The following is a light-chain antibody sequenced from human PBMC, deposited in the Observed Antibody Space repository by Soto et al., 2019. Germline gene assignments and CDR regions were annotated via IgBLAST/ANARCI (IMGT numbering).Light chain of an antibody. Sequence: EIVLTQSPGTLSLSPGERATLSCRASQSVSGNYLAWYQQKPGQAPRLLMSGASNRATGIPDGFTGSGSGTDFTLTIGSLEPEDFAVYYCQQRSTWPPFTFGPGTKVDIK. V-gene: IGKV3D-20*02. J-gene: IGKJ3*01. CDR3: QQRSTWPPFT. CDR2: GAS. CDR1: QSVSGNY.